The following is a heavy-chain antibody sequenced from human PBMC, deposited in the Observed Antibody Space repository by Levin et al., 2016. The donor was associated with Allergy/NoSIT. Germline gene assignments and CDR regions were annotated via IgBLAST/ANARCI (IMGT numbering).Heavy chain of an antibody. Sequence: SETLSLTCTVSGGSISSYYWSWIRQPAGKGLEWIGRIYTSGSTNYNPSLKSRVTMSVDTSKNQFSLKLSSVTAADTAVYYCARGGEYSSSSDYYYYGMDVWGQGTTVTVSS. J-gene: IGHJ6*02. D-gene: IGHD6-6*01. CDR3: ARGGEYSSSSDYYYYGMDV. CDR1: GGSISSYY. V-gene: IGHV4-4*07. CDR2: IYTSGST.